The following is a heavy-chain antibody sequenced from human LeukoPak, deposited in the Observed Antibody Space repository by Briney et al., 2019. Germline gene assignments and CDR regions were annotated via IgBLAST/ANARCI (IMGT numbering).Heavy chain of an antibody. CDR1: GFTFSGSA. V-gene: IGHV3-73*01. CDR3: ARVRSGLHMDV. Sequence: QTGGSLRLSCAASGFTFSGSAMHWVRQASGKGLEWVGRIRSKANSYATEYAASVKGRFTISRDDSKHTAYLQMNSLRAEDTALYYCARVRSGLHMDVWGQGTTVTVSS. J-gene: IGHJ6*02. CDR2: IRSKANSYAT. D-gene: IGHD2-15*01.